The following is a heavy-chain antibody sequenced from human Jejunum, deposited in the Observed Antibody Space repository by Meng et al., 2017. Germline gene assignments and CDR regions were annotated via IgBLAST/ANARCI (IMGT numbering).Heavy chain of an antibody. D-gene: IGHD6-13*01. CDR2: VYYSGSA. CDR3: ASSIAAVVGYYFDY. J-gene: IGHJ4*02. Sequence: QAQLQASGPVLVKPSQTLSLPCSGSVGSFGSGGYYWSWIRQHPERGLGWIGYVYYSGSAYYNPSLKSRVAISVDTSKNQFSLKLTSVTAADTAVYYCASSIAAVVGYYFDYWGQGTLVTVSS. V-gene: IGHV4-31*03. CDR1: VGSFGSGGYY.